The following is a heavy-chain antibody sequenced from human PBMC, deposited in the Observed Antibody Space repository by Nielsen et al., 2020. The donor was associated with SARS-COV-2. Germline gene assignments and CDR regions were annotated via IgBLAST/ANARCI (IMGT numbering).Heavy chain of an antibody. CDR3: AKDKISIFDY. CDR2: ISYDGSNK. V-gene: IGHV3-30*18. J-gene: IGHJ4*02. Sequence: GGSLRLSCAASGFTFSSYGMHWVRQAPGKGLEWVAVISYDGSNKYYADSVKGRFTISRDNSKNTLYLQMNSLRAEDTAVYYCAKDKISIFDYWGQGTLVTVSS. CDR1: GFTFSSYG. D-gene: IGHD2-15*01.